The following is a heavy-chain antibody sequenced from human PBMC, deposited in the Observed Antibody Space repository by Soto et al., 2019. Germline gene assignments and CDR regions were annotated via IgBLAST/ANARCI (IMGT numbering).Heavy chain of an antibody. CDR1: GYTFTDYG. J-gene: IGHJ4*02. Sequence: ASVKVSCKASGYTFTDYGISWVRQAPGQGPEWMGWISTYNGNTIYAQKIRGRVTMTTDTSTSTAYVELRSLRSDDTAVYYCAREEGISDWHAFDYWGQGTLVTVSS. V-gene: IGHV1-18*04. CDR3: AREEGISDWHAFDY. CDR2: ISTYNGNT. D-gene: IGHD6-19*01.